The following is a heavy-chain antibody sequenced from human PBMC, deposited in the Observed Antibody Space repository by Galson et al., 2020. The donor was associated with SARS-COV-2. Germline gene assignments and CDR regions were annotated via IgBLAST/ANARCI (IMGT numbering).Heavy chain of an antibody. CDR1: GGSVSGGDFR. Sequence: SETLSLTCTVSGGSVSGGDFRWSWIRQSPDKRLEWIGFIFDRGKTNYNPSLRGRLTIPIDTSKNQFSLTLSSATAADTAVYFCARERMSQGYDDSGYYYVVAADIWGQGTTVTVSS. CDR3: ARERMSQGYDDSGYYYVVAADI. D-gene: IGHD3-22*01. J-gene: IGHJ3*02. CDR2: IFDRGKT. V-gene: IGHV4-61*08.